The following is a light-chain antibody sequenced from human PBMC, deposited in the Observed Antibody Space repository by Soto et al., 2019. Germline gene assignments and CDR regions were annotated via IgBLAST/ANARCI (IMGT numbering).Light chain of an antibody. CDR3: QQYNSYPIT. V-gene: IGKV1-5*01. J-gene: IGKJ5*01. Sequence: EIQMTQSPSTLSASVGDRVTITCRASQSISSWLAWYQQKPGKAPKLLIYDASSLESGVPSRFSGSGSGTEFTLTISSLQPDDFATYYCQQYNSYPITCGQGTRLEIK. CDR1: QSISSW. CDR2: DAS.